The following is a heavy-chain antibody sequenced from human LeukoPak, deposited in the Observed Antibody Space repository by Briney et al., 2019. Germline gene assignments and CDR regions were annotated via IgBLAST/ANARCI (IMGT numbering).Heavy chain of an antibody. CDR2: IYYSGST. Sequence: SQTLSLTCTVSGGSISSGDYYWSWIRQPPGKGLEWIGYIYYSGSTYYNPSLKSRVTISVDTSKNQFSLKLSSVTAADTAVYYCATSQGIGDFADYWGQGTLVTVSS. J-gene: IGHJ4*02. CDR3: ATSQGIGDFADY. CDR1: GGSISSGDYY. D-gene: IGHD2-15*01. V-gene: IGHV4-30-4*01.